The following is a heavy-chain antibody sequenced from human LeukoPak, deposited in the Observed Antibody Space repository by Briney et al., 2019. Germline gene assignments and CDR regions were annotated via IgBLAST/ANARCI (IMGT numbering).Heavy chain of an antibody. J-gene: IGHJ6*04. V-gene: IGHV4-38-2*02. Sequence: SETLSLTCAVSGYSISSGYYWGWIRQPPGKGLEWIGSIYRSGSTYYNPSLKSRVTISVDTSKNQFSLKLSSVTAADTAVYYCAREAIAAAGTVPRGYYYYGMDVWGKGTTVTVSS. CDR1: GYSISSGYY. CDR2: IYRSGST. D-gene: IGHD6-13*01. CDR3: AREAIAAAGTVPRGYYYYGMDV.